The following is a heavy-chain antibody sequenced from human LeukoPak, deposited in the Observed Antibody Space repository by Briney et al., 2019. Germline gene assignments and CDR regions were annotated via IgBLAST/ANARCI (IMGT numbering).Heavy chain of an antibody. CDR2: ISISGNIK. CDR1: GFTFSSYG. Sequence: PGGSLRLSCAASGFTFSSYGMHWVRQAPGKGLEWVSYISISGNIKKYADSVRGRSTISRDNAKNSLYLQMNSLRAEDTAVYYCARAWVVSFDNWGRGTLVTVSS. J-gene: IGHJ4*02. V-gene: IGHV3-48*04. D-gene: IGHD2-21*01. CDR3: ARAWVVSFDN.